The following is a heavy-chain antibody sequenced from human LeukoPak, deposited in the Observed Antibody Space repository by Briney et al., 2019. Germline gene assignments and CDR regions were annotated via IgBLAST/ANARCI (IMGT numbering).Heavy chain of an antibody. V-gene: IGHV3-21*01. CDR3: ARVPGYGDLPRNPPDN. D-gene: IGHD4-17*01. CDR1: GFTFSSYS. CDR2: ISSSSSYI. J-gene: IGHJ4*02. Sequence: PGGSLRLSCAASGFTFSSYSMNWVRQAPGKGLEWVSSISSSSSYIYYADSVKGRFTISRDNAKNSLYLQMNSLRAEDTAVYYCARVPGYGDLPRNPPDNWGQGTLVTVSS.